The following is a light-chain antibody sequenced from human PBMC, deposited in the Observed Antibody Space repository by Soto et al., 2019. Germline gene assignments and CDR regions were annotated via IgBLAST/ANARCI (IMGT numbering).Light chain of an antibody. CDR3: SSYTTSSPYV. V-gene: IGLV2-14*01. J-gene: IGLJ1*01. CDR2: EVS. Sequence: QSALTQPASVSGSPGQSITISCTGTRNDVGGYNYVSWCQHHPGKAPKLVIYEVSHRPSGISDRFSGSKSGNTASLTISGLQVEDEADYYCSSYTTSSPYVFGAGTKVTVL. CDR1: RNDVGGYNY.